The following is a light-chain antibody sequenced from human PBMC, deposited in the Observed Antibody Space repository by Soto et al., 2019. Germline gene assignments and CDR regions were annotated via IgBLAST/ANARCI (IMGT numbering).Light chain of an antibody. Sequence: EIVLTQSPGTLSLSPGERATLSCRASQSVSSSYLAWYQHKPGQAPRVLIYGASSRPPGIPDRFSGSGSGTDFTLSISRLEPEDFAVYFCQPYGSSPLTFGGGTKVEIK. J-gene: IGKJ4*01. V-gene: IGKV3-20*01. CDR3: QPYGSSPLT. CDR1: QSVSSSY. CDR2: GAS.